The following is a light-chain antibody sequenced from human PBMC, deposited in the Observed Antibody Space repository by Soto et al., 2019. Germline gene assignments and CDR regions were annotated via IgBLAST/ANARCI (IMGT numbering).Light chain of an antibody. CDR1: QSIRSW. Sequence: DIQMTQFPSTLSAYVGDRVTITCRASQSIRSWLAWYQQKPGKAPNLLIYKASSLASGVPSRFSGSGFRTEFTLTISSLQPDDIATYYCQQYDSYSTFGGGTKVEIK. CDR2: KAS. V-gene: IGKV1-5*03. CDR3: QQYDSYST. J-gene: IGKJ4*02.